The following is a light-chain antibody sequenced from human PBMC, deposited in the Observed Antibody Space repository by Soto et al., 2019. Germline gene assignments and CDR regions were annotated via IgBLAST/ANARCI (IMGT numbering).Light chain of an antibody. V-gene: IGKV3-11*01. CDR2: DAS. CDR3: QQRYSWPLT. CDR1: QFVGSH. Sequence: EIVLTQSPATLCLSPGERGTLSCRASQFVGSHLAWYQQRPGQAPRLLIYDASNRATGIPARFSGTGYGTDFKLTISSLEPEDSAAYYGQQRYSWPLTFGGGTKVESK. J-gene: IGKJ4*01.